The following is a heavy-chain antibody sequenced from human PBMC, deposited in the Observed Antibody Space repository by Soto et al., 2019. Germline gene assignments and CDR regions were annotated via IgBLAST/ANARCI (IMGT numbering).Heavy chain of an antibody. Sequence: GGSLRLSCAASGFTFNNYAMSWVRQAPGKGLEWVSAIRGSGDGTFYPDSVKGRFTISRDNAKNTLYLQMNSLRAEDTAIYYCAKGDGSSSWYGNSWGQGTLVTVSS. J-gene: IGHJ4*02. CDR2: IRGSGDGT. CDR3: AKGDGSSSWYGNS. D-gene: IGHD6-13*01. CDR1: GFTFNNYA. V-gene: IGHV3-23*01.